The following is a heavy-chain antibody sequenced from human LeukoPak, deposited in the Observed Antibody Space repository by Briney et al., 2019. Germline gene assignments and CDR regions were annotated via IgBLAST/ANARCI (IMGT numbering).Heavy chain of an antibody. CDR1: GYTFTSYD. V-gene: IGHV1-8*01. CDR3: ARGKRYYDSSGYYSRYFDY. J-gene: IGHJ4*02. Sequence: ASVKVSCKASGYTFTSYDINWVRQATGQGLEWMGWMNPNSGNTGYAQKFQGRVTMTGNTSISTAYMELSSLRSEDTAVYYCARGKRYYDSSGYYSRYFDYWRQGTLVTVSS. CDR2: MNPNSGNT. D-gene: IGHD3-22*01.